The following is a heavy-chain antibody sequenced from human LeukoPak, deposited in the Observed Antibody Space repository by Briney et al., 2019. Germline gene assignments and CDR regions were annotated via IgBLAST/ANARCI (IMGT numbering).Heavy chain of an antibody. CDR2: IFYSGST. CDR3: ARDWDYYDSSSNY. Sequence: GSLRLSCAASGFTFSSYAMSWVRQPPGKGLEWIGSIFYSGSTYYNPSLKSRLTISVDTSKNQFSLKLSSVTAADTAVYYCARDWDYYDSSSNYWGQGTLVTVSS. D-gene: IGHD3-22*01. J-gene: IGHJ4*02. V-gene: IGHV4-39*07. CDR1: GFTFSSYA.